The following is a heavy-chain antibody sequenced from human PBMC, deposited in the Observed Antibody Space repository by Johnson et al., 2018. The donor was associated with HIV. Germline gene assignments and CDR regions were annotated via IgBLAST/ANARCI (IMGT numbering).Heavy chain of an antibody. CDR2: INWNGGST. J-gene: IGHJ3*02. V-gene: IGHV3-20*04. CDR3: ARDLYYGSGSSVAFDI. CDR1: GFTFSSYA. Sequence: EVQLVESGGGVVKPGGSLRLSCAASGFTFSSYALHWVRQAPGKRLEWVSGINWNGGSTGYADSVKGRFTTSRNNAKNSLYLQMNSLRAEDTALYYCARDLYYGSGSSVAFDIWGQGTMVTGSS. D-gene: IGHD3-10*01.